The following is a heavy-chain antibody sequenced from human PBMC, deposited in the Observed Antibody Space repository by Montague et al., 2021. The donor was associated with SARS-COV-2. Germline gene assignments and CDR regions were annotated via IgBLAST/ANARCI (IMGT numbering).Heavy chain of an antibody. V-gene: IGHV4-59*08. Sequence: SETLSLTCTVSGGSISSFYWSWFRQPPGKGLEWIGYISDCGSTKYNPSLTSRVTMSVDTSKNQFSLKVNSVTAADTAVYYCARHYSATLPAVYWGQGTLVTVSS. CDR2: ISDCGST. CDR3: ARHYSATLPAVY. D-gene: IGHD2-15*01. CDR1: GGSISSFY. J-gene: IGHJ4*02.